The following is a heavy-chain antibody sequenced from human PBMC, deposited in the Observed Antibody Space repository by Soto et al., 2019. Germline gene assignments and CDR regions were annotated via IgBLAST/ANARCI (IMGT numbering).Heavy chain of an antibody. V-gene: IGHV5-51*01. Sequence: PGESLKISFKGSGYSFTSNWIGWVRQMPGKGLEWMGIIYPGDSDTRYSPSFQGQVTISADKSISTAYLQWSSLKASDTAMYYCARSIAVASDAFDIWGQGTMVTVSS. D-gene: IGHD6-19*01. CDR3: ARSIAVASDAFDI. CDR2: IYPGDSDT. CDR1: GYSFTSNW. J-gene: IGHJ3*02.